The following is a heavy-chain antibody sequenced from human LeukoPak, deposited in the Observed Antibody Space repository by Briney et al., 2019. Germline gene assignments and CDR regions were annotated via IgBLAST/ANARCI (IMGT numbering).Heavy chain of an antibody. D-gene: IGHD2-15*01. V-gene: IGHV3-23*01. CDR2: ITGSGGTA. CDR1: GFSFSSYA. Sequence: PGGSLRVSCAASGFSFSSYALSWVRQAPGNGLEWVSGITGSGGTALYAGSVKGRFTISRDNSKGTLFLQMSSLRAEDTALYYCAKGIASGSYQKYYFDQWGQGTLVTVSS. J-gene: IGHJ4*02. CDR3: AKGIASGSYQKYYFDQ.